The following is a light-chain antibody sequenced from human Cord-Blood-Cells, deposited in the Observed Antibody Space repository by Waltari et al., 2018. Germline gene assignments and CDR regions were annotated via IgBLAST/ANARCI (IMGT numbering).Light chain of an antibody. V-gene: IGKV1-39*01. CDR1: QSISSY. Sequence: DTQMTQSPSSLSASVGDRVTITCRASQSISSYLNWYQQKPGKAPKLLIYAASSLQSGVPSKFSGSGAGRDFTLTIRSLQPEDFATYCVQQSYSTPRTFGQGTKVEIK. CDR3: QQSYSTPRT. CDR2: AAS. J-gene: IGKJ1*01.